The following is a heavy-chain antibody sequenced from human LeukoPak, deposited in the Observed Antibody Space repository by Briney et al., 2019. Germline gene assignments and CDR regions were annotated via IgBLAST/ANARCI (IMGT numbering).Heavy chain of an antibody. V-gene: IGHV4-4*07. CDR1: GGSISSYY. Sequence: SETLSLTCTVSGGSISSYYWSWIRQPAGKGLEWIGRIYTSGSTNYNPSLRSRVTMSVDTSKNQFSLKLSSVTAADTAVYYCAREEADIVGATAFDYWGQGTLVTVSS. CDR2: IYTSGST. J-gene: IGHJ4*02. CDR3: AREEADIVGATAFDY. D-gene: IGHD1-26*01.